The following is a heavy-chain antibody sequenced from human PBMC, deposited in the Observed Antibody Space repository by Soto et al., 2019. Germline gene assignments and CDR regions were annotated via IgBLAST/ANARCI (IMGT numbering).Heavy chain of an antibody. Sequence: PSETLSLTCAVSGGSISSSNWWSWVRQPPGKGLEWIGEIYHSGSTNYNPSLKSRVTISVDKSKNQFSLKLSSVTAADTAVYYCARVGAAAGDHYFDYWGQGTLVTVSS. V-gene: IGHV4-4*02. D-gene: IGHD6-13*01. CDR3: ARVGAAAGDHYFDY. J-gene: IGHJ4*02. CDR1: GGSISSSNW. CDR2: IYHSGST.